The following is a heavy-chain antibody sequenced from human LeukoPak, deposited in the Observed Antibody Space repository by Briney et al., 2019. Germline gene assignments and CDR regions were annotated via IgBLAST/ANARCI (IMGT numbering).Heavy chain of an antibody. Sequence: ASVKVSCKASGYTLINNDINWVRQATGQGLEWMGWMNANSGNTGYAQKFQGRVTMTRDISISTAYMELSSLRSEDTAVYYCARGAGTMGRDWFDPWGQGTLVTVSS. D-gene: IGHD3-10*01. CDR2: MNANSGNT. CDR3: ARGAGTMGRDWFDP. V-gene: IGHV1-8*01. J-gene: IGHJ5*02. CDR1: GYTLINND.